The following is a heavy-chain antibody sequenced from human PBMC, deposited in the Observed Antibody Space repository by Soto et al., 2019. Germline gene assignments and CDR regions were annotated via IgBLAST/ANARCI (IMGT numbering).Heavy chain of an antibody. CDR1: GFTFSDHY. V-gene: IGHV3-72*01. CDR2: TRNKANSYST. CDR3: ARVALGGDQRKYSDY. J-gene: IGHJ4*01. D-gene: IGHD4-17*01. Sequence: EVQLVESGGGLVQPGGSLRLSCAASGFTFSDHYMDWVRQAPGKVLEWVGRTRNKANSYSTEYAASVKGRFTISRDDSKNSLYLQMNSLKTEDTAVYYCARVALGGDQRKYSDYWCHGTLVTVSS.